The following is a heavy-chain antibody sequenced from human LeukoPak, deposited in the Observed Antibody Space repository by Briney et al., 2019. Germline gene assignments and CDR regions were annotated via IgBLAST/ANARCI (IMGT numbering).Heavy chain of an antibody. CDR2: ISGGGDST. D-gene: IGHD6-19*01. J-gene: IGHJ4*02. Sequence: GGSLRLSCAASGFTFSSYVMGWVRQIPGQGLEWVSVISGGGDSTNHADSVKGRFTISRDNSKNTLYLQMNSLRAEDTAVYYCAKKVAGRNPFDYWGQGTLVTVSS. CDR1: GFTFSSYV. V-gene: IGHV3-23*01. CDR3: AKKVAGRNPFDY.